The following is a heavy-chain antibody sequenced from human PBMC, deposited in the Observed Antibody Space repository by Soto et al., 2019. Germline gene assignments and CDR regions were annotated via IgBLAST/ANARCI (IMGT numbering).Heavy chain of an antibody. Sequence: LVESGGGLVHPGESLRLSCEGSGFRFSDHSMNWVRQAPGKGLQWISYISSNGDITYYADSVKGRFTVSRDNANNAKNSLYLEMNSLRQEDTALYYCVRDTSSGWHLKDHWGQGVQVSVSS. CDR3: VRDTSSGWHLKDH. CDR1: GFRFSDHS. CDR2: ISSNGDIT. J-gene: IGHJ4*02. D-gene: IGHD3-9*01. V-gene: IGHV3-48*02.